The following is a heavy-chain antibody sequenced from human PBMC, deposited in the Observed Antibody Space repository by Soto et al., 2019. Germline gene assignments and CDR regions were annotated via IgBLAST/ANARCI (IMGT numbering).Heavy chain of an antibody. D-gene: IGHD2-2*01. V-gene: IGHV1-18*01. CDR3: ARGDIVVVPAAMRKTYYYYYMDV. Sequence: GASAKVSSKAPGYTFASYGRSSLRHSPGQGLEWMGWISAYDGNTNYAQKLQGRVTMTTDTSTSTAYMELRSLRSDDTAVYYCARGDIVVVPAAMRKTYYYYYMDVWGKGTTVTVSS. J-gene: IGHJ6*03. CDR1: GYTFASYG. CDR2: ISAYDGNT.